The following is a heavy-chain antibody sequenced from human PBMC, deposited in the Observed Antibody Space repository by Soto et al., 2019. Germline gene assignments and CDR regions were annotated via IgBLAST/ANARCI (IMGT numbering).Heavy chain of an antibody. CDR2: ISYDGSNK. Sequence: QVQLVESGGGVVQPGRSLRLSCAASGFTFSSYAMHWVRQAPGKGLEWVAVISYDGSNKYYADSVKGRFTISRDNSKNXLXLXXNRLRTEDTAVYYCARDRLRYNWNDFPYYYYGMDVWGQGTTVTVSS. CDR3: ARDRLRYNWNDFPYYYYGMDV. CDR1: GFTFSSYA. V-gene: IGHV3-30-3*01. J-gene: IGHJ6*02. D-gene: IGHD1-1*01.